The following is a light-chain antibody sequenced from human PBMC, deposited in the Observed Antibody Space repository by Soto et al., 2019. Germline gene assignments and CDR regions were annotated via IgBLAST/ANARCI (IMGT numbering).Light chain of an antibody. CDR2: DVN. J-gene: IGLJ2*01. CDR1: SSDVGGYNY. V-gene: IGLV2-14*01. Sequence: ALTQHASVSGSPGQSITISCTGTSSDVGGYNYVSWYQQHPGKAPKLMIYDVNTRPSGVSNRFSGSKSGNTASLTISGLQAEDEADYYCSSYTSSISFGGGTKLTVL. CDR3: SSYTSSIS.